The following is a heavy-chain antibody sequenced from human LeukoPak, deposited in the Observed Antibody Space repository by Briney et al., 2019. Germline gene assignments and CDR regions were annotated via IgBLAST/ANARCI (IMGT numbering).Heavy chain of an antibody. CDR1: GFTFSDYY. D-gene: IGHD6-13*01. V-gene: IGHV3-20*04. CDR3: ARDAVLRNIAAAGYFDY. CDR2: INWNGGST. J-gene: IGHJ4*02. Sequence: GGSLRLSCAASGFTFSDYYMSWVRQAPGKGLEGVSGINWNGGSTGYADSVKGRFTISRDNAKNSLYLQMNSLRAEDTALYYCARDAVLRNIAAAGYFDYWGQGTLVTVSS.